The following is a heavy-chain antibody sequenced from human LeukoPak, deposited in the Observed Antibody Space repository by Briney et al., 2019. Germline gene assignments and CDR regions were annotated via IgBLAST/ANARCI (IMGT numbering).Heavy chain of an antibody. CDR1: GYTFTSYG. D-gene: IGHD3-10*01. CDR3: ARSPGAFYYYYYYYLDV. J-gene: IGHJ6*03. Sequence: ASVKVSCKASGYTFTSYGISWVRQAPGQGLERMGWISAYNGNTNYAQKLQGRVTMTTDTSTSTAYMELRSLRSDDTAVYYCARSPGAFYYYYYYYLDVWGKGTTVTVSS. CDR2: ISAYNGNT. V-gene: IGHV1-18*01.